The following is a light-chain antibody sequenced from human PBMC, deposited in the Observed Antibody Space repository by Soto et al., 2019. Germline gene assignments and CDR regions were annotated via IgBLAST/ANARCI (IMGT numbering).Light chain of an antibody. CDR1: RSDVSAYNY. CDR3: CSYAGRYTRV. CDR2: DVN. Sequence: QSALTQPRSVSGSPGQSITISCTGTRSDVSAYNYVSWYQQHPGKAPKILIYDVNERPSGVPDRFSGSKSGNTASLTISGLQTEDEADYYRCSYAGRYTRVFGGGTKVTVL. J-gene: IGLJ3*02. V-gene: IGLV2-11*01.